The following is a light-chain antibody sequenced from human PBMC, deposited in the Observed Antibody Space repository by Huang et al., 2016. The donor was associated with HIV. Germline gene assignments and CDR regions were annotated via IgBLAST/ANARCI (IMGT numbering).Light chain of an antibody. CDR3: QQANSFPELS. CDR2: GPT. J-gene: IGKJ4*01. V-gene: IGKV1-12*01. Sequence: DIQMTQSPSSVSASVGDRVTITCRASQGISNWLAWYQQKPGKAPTLLIYGPTNLQSGAPSRFSAVGSGTFFTLTISSLQPEDSAIYYCQQANSFPELSFGGGTRVEI. CDR1: QGISNW.